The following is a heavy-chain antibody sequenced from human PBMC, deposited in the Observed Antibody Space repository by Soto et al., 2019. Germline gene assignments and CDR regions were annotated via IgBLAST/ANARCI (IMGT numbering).Heavy chain of an antibody. CDR1: GGSVISGSYY. CDR3: AGEDKAARLY. J-gene: IGHJ4*02. D-gene: IGHD6-6*01. Sequence: PSETLSLTCTVSGGSVISGSYYWSWIRQPPGKGLEWIGYIYYSGSTNYNPSLKSRVTISVDTSKNQFSLKLSSVTAADTAVYYCAGEDKAARLYWGQGTLVTVSS. CDR2: IYYSGST. V-gene: IGHV4-61*01.